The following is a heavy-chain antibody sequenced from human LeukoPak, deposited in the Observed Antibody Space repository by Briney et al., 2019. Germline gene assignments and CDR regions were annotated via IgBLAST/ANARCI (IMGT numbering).Heavy chain of an antibody. CDR1: GFTFSSYA. Sequence: PGGSLRLSCAASGFTFSSYAMHWVRQAPGKGLEWVAVISYDGSNKYYADSVKGRFTISRDNSKNTLYLQMNSLRAEDTAVYYCARDGHSYGSYFDYWGQGTLVTVSS. J-gene: IGHJ4*02. V-gene: IGHV3-30*04. CDR3: ARDGHSYGSYFDY. CDR2: ISYDGSNK. D-gene: IGHD5-18*01.